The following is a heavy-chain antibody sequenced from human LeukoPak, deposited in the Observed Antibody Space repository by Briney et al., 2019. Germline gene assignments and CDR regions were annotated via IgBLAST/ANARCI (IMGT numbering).Heavy chain of an antibody. V-gene: IGHV3-74*01. J-gene: IGHJ5*02. D-gene: IGHD3-3*01. CDR2: INSDGGST. Sequence: GGSLRLSCAASGFTFSSYWMHWVRQAPGKGLVWVSRINSDGGSTSYADSVKGRFTISRDNSKNTLYLQMNSLRAEDTAVYYCAKPRHYDFWSGPPFDPWGQGNLVTVSS. CDR1: GFTFSSYW. CDR3: AKPRHYDFWSGPPFDP.